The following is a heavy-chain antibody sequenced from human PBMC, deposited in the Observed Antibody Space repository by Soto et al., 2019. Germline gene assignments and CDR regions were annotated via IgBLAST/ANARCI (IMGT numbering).Heavy chain of an antibody. V-gene: IGHV4-34*01. J-gene: IGHJ5*02. CDR1: GGSFSGYY. CDR2: INHSGST. D-gene: IGHD2-8*01. Sequence: NPSETLSLTCAVYGGSFSGYYWSWIRQPPGKGLEWIGEINHSGSTNYNPSLKSRVTISVDTSKNQFSLKLSSVTAADTAVYYCARGVRDIVLMVYAVGVNWFDPWGQGTLVTVSS. CDR3: ARGVRDIVLMVYAVGVNWFDP.